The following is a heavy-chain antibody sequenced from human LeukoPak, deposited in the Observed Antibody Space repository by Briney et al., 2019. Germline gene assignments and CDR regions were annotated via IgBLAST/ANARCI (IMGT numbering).Heavy chain of an antibody. V-gene: IGHV1-18*01. CDR2: ISAYNGNT. J-gene: IGHJ4*02. D-gene: IGHD2-8*02. Sequence: AASVTVSFKASGYTFTSYGISWVRQAPGQGLEWMGWISAYNGNTNYALKLQGRVTMTTDTSTSTAYMELRSLRSDDTAVYYCARDLLGLKSDWGQGTLVTVSS. CDR1: GYTFTSYG. CDR3: ARDLLGLKSD.